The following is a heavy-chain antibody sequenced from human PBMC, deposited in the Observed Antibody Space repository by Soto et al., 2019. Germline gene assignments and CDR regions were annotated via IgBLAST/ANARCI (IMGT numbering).Heavy chain of an antibody. J-gene: IGHJ4*02. CDR2: INHSGST. CDR3: ARDYGCYDSYYFED. CDR1: GGSFSGYY. Sequence: PSETLSLTCAVYGGSFSGYYWSWIRQPPGKGLEWIGEINHSGSTNYNPSLKSRVTISVDTSKNQFSLKLSSVTAADTAVYYCARDYGCYDSYYFEDGGQGTLVTVSS. D-gene: IGHD3-3*01. V-gene: IGHV4-34*01.